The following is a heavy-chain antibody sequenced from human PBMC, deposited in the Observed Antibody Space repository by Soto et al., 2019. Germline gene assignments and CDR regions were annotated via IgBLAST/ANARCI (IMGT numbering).Heavy chain of an antibody. CDR1: GGSISSYY. D-gene: IGHD3-22*01. CDR2: IYYSGST. CDR3: ARSDHYHYDSSGYWDY. Sequence: SETLSLTCTVSGGSISSYYWSWIRQPPGKGLEWIGYIYYSGSTNYNPSLKSRLTISVDTSKNQFSLKLSSVTAADTAVYYCARSDHYHYDSSGYWDYWGQGTLVTVSS. J-gene: IGHJ4*02. V-gene: IGHV4-59*08.